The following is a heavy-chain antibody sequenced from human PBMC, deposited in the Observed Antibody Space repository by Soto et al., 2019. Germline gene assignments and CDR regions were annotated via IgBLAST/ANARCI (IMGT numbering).Heavy chain of an antibody. CDR2: ITGTGSTA. Sequence: EVQLLESGGGLVQPGGSLRLSCAASGFTFNTYAMSWVRQAPGKGLEWVSAITGTGSTAYYSDSVKGRFTISRDNSKNTLSLQMNSLRAEDTAVYYCAKDRPISSSAKFFDYWGQGTLVTVSS. J-gene: IGHJ4*02. CDR3: AKDRPISSSAKFFDY. V-gene: IGHV3-23*01. D-gene: IGHD2-15*01. CDR1: GFTFNTYA.